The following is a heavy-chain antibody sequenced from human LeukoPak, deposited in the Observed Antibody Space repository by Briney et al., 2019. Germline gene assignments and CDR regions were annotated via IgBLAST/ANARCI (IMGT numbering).Heavy chain of an antibody. V-gene: IGHV4-59*01. Sequence: SETLSLTCSVSGGSISSYYWSWIRQPPGKGLEWIGYIYYSGSTNYNPSLKSRVTISVDTSKNQFSLKLSSVTAADTAVYYCARDPYSSSWYGSSGWFDPWGQGTLVTVSS. CDR1: GGSISSYY. CDR2: IYYSGST. D-gene: IGHD6-13*01. CDR3: ARDPYSSSWYGSSGWFDP. J-gene: IGHJ5*02.